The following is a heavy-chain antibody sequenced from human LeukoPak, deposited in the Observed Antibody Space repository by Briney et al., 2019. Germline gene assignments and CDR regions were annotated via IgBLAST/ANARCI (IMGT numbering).Heavy chain of an antibody. CDR1: GGSISSYD. J-gene: IGHJ4*02. Sequence: SETLSLTCTVSGGSISSYDWTWIRQPPGKGLEWIGYIHNSGSTNYNPSLKSRVTISVDTSKNQVSLKLSSVTAADTAVYYCARRFAVSQGEGFDYWGQGTLVTVSS. D-gene: IGHD3-16*01. CDR2: IHNSGST. V-gene: IGHV4-59*08. CDR3: ARRFAVSQGEGFDY.